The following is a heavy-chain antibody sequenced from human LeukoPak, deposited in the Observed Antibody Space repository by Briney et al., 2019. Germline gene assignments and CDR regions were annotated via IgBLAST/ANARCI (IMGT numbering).Heavy chain of an antibody. CDR2: IYYSGST. D-gene: IGHD3-10*01. J-gene: IGHJ4*02. CDR3: AGIMVRGVSPDPDY. V-gene: IGHV4-39*01. CDR1: GGSISSSSYY. Sequence: SETLSLTCTVSGGSISSSSYYWGWIRQPPGKGLEWIGSIYYSGSTYYNPSLKSRVTISVDTSKNQFSLKLSSVTAADTAVYYCAGIMVRGVSPDPDYWGQGTLVTVSS.